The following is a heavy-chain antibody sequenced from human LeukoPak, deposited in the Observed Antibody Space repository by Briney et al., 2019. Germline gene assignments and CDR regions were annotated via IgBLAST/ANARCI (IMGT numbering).Heavy chain of an antibody. D-gene: IGHD7-27*01. CDR2: INSDGSST. Sequence: PGGSLRLSCAASGYTFSSYWMHWVRQAPGKGLVWVSRINSDGSSTSYADSVKGRFTISRDNAKNTLYLQMNSLRAEDTAVYYCARVYDVNWGGFDYWGQGTLVTVSS. V-gene: IGHV3-74*01. J-gene: IGHJ4*02. CDR3: ARVYDVNWGGFDY. CDR1: GYTFSSYW.